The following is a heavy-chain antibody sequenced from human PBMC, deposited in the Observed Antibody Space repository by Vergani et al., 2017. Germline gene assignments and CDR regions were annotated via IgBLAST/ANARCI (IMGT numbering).Heavy chain of an antibody. Sequence: EVQLVQSGAEVKKPGESLKISCKGSGYSFTSYWIGWVRQMPGKGLEWMGIIYPGDSDTRYSPSFQGQVTISADKSISTAYMELSSLRSEDTAVYYCARGSRGIASYYYYGMDVWGQGTTVTVSS. CDR1: GYSFTSYW. J-gene: IGHJ6*02. CDR3: ARGSRGIASYYYYGMDV. CDR2: IYPGDSDT. V-gene: IGHV5-51*01. D-gene: IGHD6-13*01.